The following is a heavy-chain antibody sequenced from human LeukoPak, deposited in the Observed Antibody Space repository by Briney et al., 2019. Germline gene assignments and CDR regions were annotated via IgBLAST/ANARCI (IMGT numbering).Heavy chain of an antibody. J-gene: IGHJ4*02. CDR1: GFTFSSYA. CDR3: ARDGSAYNLDY. V-gene: IGHV3-23*01. CDR2: INGGVGST. Sequence: GGSLRLSCAASGFTFSSYAMSWVRQAPGKGLEWVSAINGGVGSTYYADSVKGRFTISRDNAKNTLNLQMNSLRAEDTAVYFCARDGSAYNLDYWGQGVLVTVSS. D-gene: IGHD3-16*01.